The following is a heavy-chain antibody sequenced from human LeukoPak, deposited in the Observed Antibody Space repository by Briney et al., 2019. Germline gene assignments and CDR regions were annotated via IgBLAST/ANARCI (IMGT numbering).Heavy chain of an antibody. D-gene: IGHD3-3*01. J-gene: IGHJ4*02. CDR2: IYYSGST. Sequence: SETLSLTCTVSGGSISSYYWSWIRQPPGEGLEWIGYIYYSGSTNYNPSLKSRVTISVDTSKNQFSLKLSSVTAADTAVYYCARESGRRFLEWLSIDYWGQGTLVTVSS. CDR1: GGSISSYY. V-gene: IGHV4-59*01. CDR3: ARESGRRFLEWLSIDY.